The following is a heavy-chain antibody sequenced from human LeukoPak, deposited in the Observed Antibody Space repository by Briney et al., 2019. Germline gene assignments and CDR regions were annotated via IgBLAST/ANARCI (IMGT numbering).Heavy chain of an antibody. Sequence: SETLSLTCAVYGGSFSGYYWSWIRQPPGKGLEWIGEINHSGSTNYNPSLKSRVTISVDTSKNQFSLKLSSVTAADTAVYYCARHVLLWFGEGPLDYWGQGTLVTVSS. D-gene: IGHD3-10*01. CDR2: INHSGST. CDR3: ARHVLLWFGEGPLDY. J-gene: IGHJ4*02. V-gene: IGHV4-34*01. CDR1: GGSFSGYY.